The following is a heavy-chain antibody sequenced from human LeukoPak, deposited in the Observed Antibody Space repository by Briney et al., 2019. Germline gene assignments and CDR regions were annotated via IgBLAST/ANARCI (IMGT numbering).Heavy chain of an antibody. Sequence: PGGSLRLSCEASGFTFSSYWMSWVRQAPGKGLEWVANIKQDGSERYHVDSAKGRFTISRDNAKNSLYLQMNGLRAEDTALYHCARVSGYGDYEDYWGQGTLVTVSS. V-gene: IGHV3-7*01. CDR1: GFTFSSYW. J-gene: IGHJ4*02. CDR3: ARVSGYGDYEDY. D-gene: IGHD4-17*01. CDR2: IKQDGSER.